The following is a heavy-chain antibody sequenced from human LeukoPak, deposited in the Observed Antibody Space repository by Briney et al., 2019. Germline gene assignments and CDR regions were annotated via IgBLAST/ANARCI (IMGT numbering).Heavy chain of an antibody. V-gene: IGHV3-23*01. J-gene: IGHJ4*02. D-gene: IGHD2-21*02. CDR1: GFIFSTYA. CDR2: ISDSGGST. CDR3: AKRMAPSMACGGDCYTLDY. Sequence: QPGGSPRLSCAASGFIFSTYAMSWVRQAPGKGLEWASDISDSGGSTYYADSVKGRFTISRDNYKNTLYLQMNSLRAEDTAVYYCAKRMAPSMACGGDCYTLDYWGQGTLVTASS.